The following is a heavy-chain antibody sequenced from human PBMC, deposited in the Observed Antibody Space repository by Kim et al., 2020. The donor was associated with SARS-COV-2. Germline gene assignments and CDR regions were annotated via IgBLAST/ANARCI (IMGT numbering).Heavy chain of an antibody. J-gene: IGHJ5*02. CDR2: ISYDGSNK. V-gene: IGHV3-30-3*01. D-gene: IGHD2-2*02. CDR1: GFTFSSYA. Sequence: GGSLRLSCAASGFTFSSYAMHWVRQAPGKGLEWVAVISYDGSNKYYADSVKGRFTISRDNSKNTLYLQMNSLRAEDTAVYYCARSPAYRAGWFDPWGQGTLVTVSS. CDR3: ARSPAYRAGWFDP.